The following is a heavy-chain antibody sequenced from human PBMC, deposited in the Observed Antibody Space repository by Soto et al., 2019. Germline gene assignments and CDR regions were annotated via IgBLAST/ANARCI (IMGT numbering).Heavy chain of an antibody. D-gene: IGHD2-15*01. CDR2: ISPGSRYP. J-gene: IGHJ5*02. Sequence: PGGSLRLSCAGSGFTFGDSYMSWIRQAPGKGLEWLSYISPGSRYPAYADPVKGRFTISRDNAKRSLYLQMMSLTAEDTAIHYCVRGGGGGLFDPWGQGTMVTVSS. CDR1: GFTFGDSY. V-gene: IGHV3-11*06. CDR3: VRGGGGGLFDP.